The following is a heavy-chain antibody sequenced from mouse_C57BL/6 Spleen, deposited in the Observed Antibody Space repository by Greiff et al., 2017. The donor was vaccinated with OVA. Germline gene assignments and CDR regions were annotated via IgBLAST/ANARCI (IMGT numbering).Heavy chain of an antibody. D-gene: IGHD1-2*01. CDR3: ARENPITTVDY. V-gene: IGHV3-6*01. CDR2: ISYDGSN. CDR1: GYSITSGYY. Sequence: VQLKESGPGLVKPSQSLSLTCSVTGYSITSGYYWNWIRQFPGNKLEWMGYISYDGSNNYNPSLKNRISITRDTSKNQFFLKLNSVTTEDTATYYCARENPITTVDYWGQGTTLTVSS. J-gene: IGHJ2*01.